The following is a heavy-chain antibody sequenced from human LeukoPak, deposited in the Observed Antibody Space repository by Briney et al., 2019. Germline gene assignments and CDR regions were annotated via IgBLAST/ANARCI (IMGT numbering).Heavy chain of an antibody. J-gene: IGHJ5*02. D-gene: IGHD6-13*01. CDR1: GGSISSYY. CDR3: ARHPIAAAGTEGFDP. Sequence: PSETLSLTCTVSGGSISSYYWSWIRQPPGKGLEWIGYIYYSGSTNYNPSLKSRVTISVDTSKNQFSLKLSSVTAADTAEYYCARHPIAAAGTEGFDPWGQGTLVTVSS. V-gene: IGHV4-59*08. CDR2: IYYSGST.